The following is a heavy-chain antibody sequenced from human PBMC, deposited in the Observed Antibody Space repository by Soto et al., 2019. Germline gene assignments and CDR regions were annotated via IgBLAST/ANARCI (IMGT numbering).Heavy chain of an antibody. J-gene: IGHJ4*02. CDR1: GGSISSGGYS. CDR2: IYHSGST. V-gene: IGHV4-30-2*01. CDR3: AKDHDEDFGYDLDYVNS. Sequence: PSETLSLTCAVSGGSISSGGYSWSWIRQPPGKGLEWIGYIYHSGSTYYNPSLKSRVTISVDRSKNQFSLKLSSVTAADTALYYCAKDHDEDFGYDLDYVNSWGQGTLVTVSS. D-gene: IGHD5-12*01.